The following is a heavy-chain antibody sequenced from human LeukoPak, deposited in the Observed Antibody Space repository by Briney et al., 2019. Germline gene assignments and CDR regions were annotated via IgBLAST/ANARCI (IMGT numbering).Heavy chain of an antibody. CDR3: ARDPPGDDVLIDP. V-gene: IGHV1-2*02. D-gene: IGHD3-9*01. CDR1: GYTFTGYY. Sequence: GASVKVSCKASGYTFTGYYMHWVRQAPGQGLEWMGWINPNSGGTNYAQKFQGRVTMTRDTSISTAYMELSRLRSDDTAVYYCARDPPGDDVLIDPWGQGTLVTVSS. CDR2: INPNSGGT. J-gene: IGHJ5*02.